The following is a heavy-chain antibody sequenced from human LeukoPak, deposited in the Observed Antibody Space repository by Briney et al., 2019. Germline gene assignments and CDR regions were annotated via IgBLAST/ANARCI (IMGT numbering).Heavy chain of an antibody. D-gene: IGHD6-13*01. CDR1: GYSFTSYW. Sequence: GESLKISCKGSGYSFTSYWIGWVRQMPGKGLEWMGIIYPGDSDTRYSPSFQGQVTISADKSISTAYLQWSSLKASDTAMYYCASPQGPGLKEWEGSWFPDAFDIWGQGTMVTVSS. J-gene: IGHJ3*02. CDR2: IYPGDSDT. V-gene: IGHV5-51*01. CDR3: ASPQGPGLKEWEGSWFPDAFDI.